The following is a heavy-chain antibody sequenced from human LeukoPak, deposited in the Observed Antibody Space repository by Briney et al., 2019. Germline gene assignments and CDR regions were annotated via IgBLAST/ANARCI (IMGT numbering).Heavy chain of an antibody. D-gene: IGHD1-26*01. CDR2: INPNSGGT. V-gene: IGHV1-2*02. CDR3: ARDHEGATDY. J-gene: IGHJ4*02. Sequence: GASVKVSCKASGYTFTSYGISWVRQAPGQGLEWMGWINPNSGGTNYAQKFQGRVTMTRDTSISTAYMELSRLRSDDTAVYYCARDHEGATDYWGQGTLVTVSS. CDR1: GYTFTSYG.